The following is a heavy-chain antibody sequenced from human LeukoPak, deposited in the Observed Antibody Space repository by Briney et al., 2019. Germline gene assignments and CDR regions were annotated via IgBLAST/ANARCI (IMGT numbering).Heavy chain of an antibody. CDR2: INPNSGGT. D-gene: IGHD3-22*01. V-gene: IGHV1-2*02. CDR3: ARAGSYYYDSSGYYLIDY. Sequence: ASVKVSCKASGYTFTGYYMHWVRQAPGQGLEWMGWINPNSGGTNYAQKFQGRVTMTRDTSISTAYMELSRLRSDDTAVYYCARAGSYYYDSSGYYLIDYWGQGTLVTVSS. J-gene: IGHJ4*02. CDR1: GYTFTGYY.